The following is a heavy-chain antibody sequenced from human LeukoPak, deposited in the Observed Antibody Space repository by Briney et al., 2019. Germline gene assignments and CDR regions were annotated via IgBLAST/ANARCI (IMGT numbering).Heavy chain of an antibody. Sequence: GGSLRLSCVASGITFSNYAVSWVRQAPEKGLNWVSVISGSAHKIRYADSVKGRFTISRDNAKNSLYLQMNSLRAEDTAVYYCARVVWAARHFDYWGQGTLVTVSS. V-gene: IGHV3-23*01. CDR3: ARVVWAARHFDY. J-gene: IGHJ4*02. CDR1: GITFSNYA. D-gene: IGHD6-6*01. CDR2: ISGSAHKI.